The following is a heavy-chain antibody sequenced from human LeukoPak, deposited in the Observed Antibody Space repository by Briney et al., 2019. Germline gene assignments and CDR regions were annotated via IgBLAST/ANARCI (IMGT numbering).Heavy chain of an antibody. CDR3: AKDVGSGSFFDC. J-gene: IGHJ4*02. CDR1: GLTFSSYA. Sequence: GGSLRLSCAASGLTFSSYAMSWVRQAPGKGLEWVSAISGSGGSTYSADSVKGRFTISRDNSKNTLYLQMNSLRAEDTPVYYCAKDVGSGSFFDCWGQGTLVTVSS. CDR2: ISGSGGST. V-gene: IGHV3-23*01. D-gene: IGHD3-10*01.